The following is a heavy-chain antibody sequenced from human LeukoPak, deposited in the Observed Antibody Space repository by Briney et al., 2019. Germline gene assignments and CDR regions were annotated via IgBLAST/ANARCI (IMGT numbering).Heavy chain of an antibody. V-gene: IGHV3-30*04. CDR2: ISYDGSNK. Sequence: GGSLRLSCAASGFTFSSYAMHWVRQAPGKGLEWVAVISYDGSNKYYADSVKGRFTISRDNSKNPLYLQMNSLRAEDTAVYYCARTTGERGGDAFDIWGQGTMVTVSS. D-gene: IGHD4-17*01. CDR3: ARTTGERGGDAFDI. J-gene: IGHJ3*02. CDR1: GFTFSSYA.